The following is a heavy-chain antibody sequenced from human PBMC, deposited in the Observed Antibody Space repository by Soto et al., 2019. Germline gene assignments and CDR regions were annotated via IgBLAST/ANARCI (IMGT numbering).Heavy chain of an antibody. D-gene: IGHD3-9*01. J-gene: IGHJ3*02. CDR2: ITSASDYI. CDR3: ARVGTGSSTPLDI. V-gene: IGHV3-11*06. Sequence: QVRLVESGGGLVKPGGSLRLSCAASGFIFSDYYMSWIRQAPGKGLEWVSYITSASDYIFYADSVKGRFTISRDNANNSLYLQMNSLRAEDTAVYYCARVGTGSSTPLDIWGQGTMVTVSS. CDR1: GFIFSDYY.